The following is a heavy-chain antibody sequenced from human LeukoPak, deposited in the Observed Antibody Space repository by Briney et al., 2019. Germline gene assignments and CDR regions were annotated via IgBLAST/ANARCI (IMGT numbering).Heavy chain of an antibody. Sequence: SETLSLTCAVYSGFFSGYYWRWLRQPPAKGLEWIGEINHSGSTNYNPSLESRVPISFDTSKNQFSLKLSSVTAEDTAVYYCGRLGSSSWYGYYYYYMDVGGKGTTVSISS. D-gene: IGHD6-13*01. CDR1: SGFFSGYY. V-gene: IGHV4-34*01. J-gene: IGHJ6*03. CDR2: INHSGST. CDR3: GRLGSSSWYGYYYYYMDV.